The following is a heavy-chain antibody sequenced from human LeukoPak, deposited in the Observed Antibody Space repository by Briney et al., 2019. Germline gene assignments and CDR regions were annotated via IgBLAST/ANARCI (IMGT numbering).Heavy chain of an antibody. CDR2: IWYDGSNK. J-gene: IGHJ5*02. V-gene: IGHV3-33*06. CDR3: AKDYPPYSSSWANWFDT. Sequence: QPGRSLILSCAASGFTFSSYGMHWVRQAPGKGLEWVAVIWYDGSNKYYADSVKGRFTISRDNSKNTLYLQMNSLRADDTAVYYCAKDYPPYSSSWANWFDTWGQGTLVTVSS. CDR1: GFTFSSYG. D-gene: IGHD6-13*01.